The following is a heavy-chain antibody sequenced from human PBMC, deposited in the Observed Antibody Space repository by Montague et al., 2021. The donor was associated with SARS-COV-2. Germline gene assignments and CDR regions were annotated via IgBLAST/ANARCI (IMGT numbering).Heavy chain of an antibody. CDR2: IYHGGFT. V-gene: IGHV4-38-2*02. Sequence: SETLSLTCSVSGYSISSGYFWGWFRQPPGKGLEWIGAIYHGGFTXYKPSPKSRLIMSLDTSKNQFSLRLSSVTAADTAIYYCAGAYCGGDCDYLYIWFDSWGQGTLVTVSS. J-gene: IGHJ5*01. D-gene: IGHD2-21*01. CDR1: GYSISSGYF. CDR3: AGAYCGGDCDYLYIWFDS.